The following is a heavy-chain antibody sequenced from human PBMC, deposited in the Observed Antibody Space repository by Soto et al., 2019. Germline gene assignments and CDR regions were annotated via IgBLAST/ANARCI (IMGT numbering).Heavy chain of an antibody. CDR1: GVSLSSTSYY. Sequence: QLQLQESGPGLVRPSVTVSLTCSVSGVSLSSTSYYWGWIRQPPGKRPEWIGSIYNGITYYNPSLQSRVPISADTSKHQFSLKLTSVTAADTAVFYCARAERPHDYSKVDYWGRGMLVTVSS. J-gene: IGHJ4*01. D-gene: IGHD4-4*01. CDR2: IYNGIT. V-gene: IGHV4-39*01. CDR3: ARAERPHDYSKVDY.